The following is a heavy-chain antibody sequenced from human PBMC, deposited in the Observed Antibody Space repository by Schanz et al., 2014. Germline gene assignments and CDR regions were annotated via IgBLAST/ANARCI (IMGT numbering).Heavy chain of an antibody. D-gene: IGHD2-21*02. CDR1: GFTFFGSFA. CDR2: ISSGGRNI. J-gene: IGHJ6*03. Sequence: EVQLVESGGGVVQPGGSLRLSCVASGFTFFGSFAMSWVRQAPGKGLEWVSSISSGGRNISYADSLKGRFTISRDNAKNSLYLQMNSLRAEDTAVYYCARPSDSSWYMDVWGKGTTVTVSS. CDR3: ARPSDSSWYMDV. V-gene: IGHV3-21*01.